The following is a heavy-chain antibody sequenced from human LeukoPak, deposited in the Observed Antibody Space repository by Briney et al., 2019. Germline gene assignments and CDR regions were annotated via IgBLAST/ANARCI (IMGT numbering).Heavy chain of an antibody. CDR2: IYTTGST. Sequence: SETLSLTCTVSGGSISSYYWSWIRQPAGKGLEWVGRIYTTGSTNYNPSLKSRVTMSVDTSTNQFSLKLSSVTAADTAVYYCARVEYSSSSGYYFYMDVWGKGTTVTVSS. CDR3: ARVEYSSSSGYYFYMDV. J-gene: IGHJ6*03. D-gene: IGHD6-6*01. V-gene: IGHV4-4*07. CDR1: GGSISSYY.